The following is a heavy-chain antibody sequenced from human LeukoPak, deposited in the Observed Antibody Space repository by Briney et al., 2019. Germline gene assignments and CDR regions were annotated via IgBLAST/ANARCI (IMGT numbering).Heavy chain of an antibody. CDR3: AKSRYIYGSSGDY. V-gene: IGHV3-23*01. CDR1: GFTFSNYA. J-gene: IGHJ4*02. CDR2: IRGGGDGT. D-gene: IGHD5-18*01. Sequence: GGSLTLSCPASGFTFSNYAMSWVRQAPGNGLEWVSGIRGGGDGTTYADSVKGRFTISRENSKKTLYLQMDSLRAEDTAIYYCAKSRYIYGSSGDYWGQGTLLTVSS.